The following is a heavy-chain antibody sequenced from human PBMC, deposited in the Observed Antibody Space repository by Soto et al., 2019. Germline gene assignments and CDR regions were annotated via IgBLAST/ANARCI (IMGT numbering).Heavy chain of an antibody. J-gene: IGHJ4*02. CDR2: ISAYNGNT. Sequence: QVQLVQSGAEVKKPGASVKVSCKASGYTFTSYGISWVRQAPGQGLEWMEWISAYNGNTNYAQKLQGRVTMTTDTSTSTAYMELRSLRSDDTAVYYCARVVPFYDYIWGSYRYPSYYFDYWGQGTLVTVSS. CDR1: GYTFTSYG. CDR3: ARVVPFYDYIWGSYRYPSYYFDY. V-gene: IGHV1-18*01. D-gene: IGHD3-16*02.